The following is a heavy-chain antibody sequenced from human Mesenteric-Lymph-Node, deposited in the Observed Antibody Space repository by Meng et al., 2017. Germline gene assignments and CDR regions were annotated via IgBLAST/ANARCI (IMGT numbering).Heavy chain of an antibody. Sequence: GGSLRLSCAASGFIFSRNNMKWVRQAPGKGLEWVSSISGSGSYKNYADLVRGRFIVSRDNAKISLYLQMDSLKTEDTAVYYCARGREVRGVYYFDYWGQGTLVTVSS. D-gene: IGHD3-10*01. CDR3: ARGREVRGVYYFDY. V-gene: IGHV3-21*04. CDR1: GFIFSRNN. CDR2: ISGSGSYK. J-gene: IGHJ4*02.